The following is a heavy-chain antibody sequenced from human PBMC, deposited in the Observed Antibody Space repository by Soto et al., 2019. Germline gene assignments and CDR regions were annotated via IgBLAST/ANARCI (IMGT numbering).Heavy chain of an antibody. CDR1: GFTFSSYA. D-gene: IGHD3-3*01. Sequence: QVQLVESGGGVVQPGRSLRLSCAASGFTFSSYAMHWVRQAPGKGLEWVAVISYDGSNKYYADSVKGRFTISRDNSKNTLYLQMNSLRAEDTAVYYCARELLDFCSGSRTLYYYYGIDVWGQGTTVTVSS. J-gene: IGHJ6*02. CDR3: ARELLDFCSGSRTLYYYYGIDV. CDR2: ISYDGSNK. V-gene: IGHV3-30-3*01.